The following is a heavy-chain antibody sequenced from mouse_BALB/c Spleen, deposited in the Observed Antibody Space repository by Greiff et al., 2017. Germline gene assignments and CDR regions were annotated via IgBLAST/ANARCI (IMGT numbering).Heavy chain of an antibody. CDR3: ARQLGGGHAMDY. V-gene: IGHV5-9-3*01. CDR2: ISSGGSYT. CDR1: GFTFSSYA. J-gene: IGHJ4*01. D-gene: IGHD4-1*01. Sequence: EVQVVESGGGLVKPGGSLKLSCAASGFTFSSYAMSWVRQTPEKRLEWVATISSGGSYTYYPDSVKGRFTISRDNAKNTLYLQMSSLRSEDTAMYYCARQLGGGHAMDYWGQGTSVTVSS.